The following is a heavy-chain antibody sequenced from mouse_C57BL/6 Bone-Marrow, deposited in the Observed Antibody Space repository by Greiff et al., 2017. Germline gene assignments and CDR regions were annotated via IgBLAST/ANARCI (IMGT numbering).Heavy chain of an antibody. CDR2: ISSGGSYT. V-gene: IGHV5-6*01. D-gene: IGHD1-1*01. CDR3: ARTSYYGSRNWYFDV. J-gene: IGHJ1*03. CDR1: GFTFSSYG. Sequence: EVHLVESGGDLVKPGGSLKLSCAASGFTFSSYGMSWVRQTPDKRLEWVATISSGGSYTYYPDSVKGRFTISRDNAKNTLYLQMSSLKSEDTAMXYCARTSYYGSRNWYFDVWGTGTTVTVSS.